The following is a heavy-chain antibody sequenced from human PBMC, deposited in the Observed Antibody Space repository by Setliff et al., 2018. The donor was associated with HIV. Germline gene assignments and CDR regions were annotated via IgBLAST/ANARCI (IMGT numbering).Heavy chain of an antibody. J-gene: IGHJ4*02. V-gene: IGHV4-59*11. CDR1: GGSISSHY. D-gene: IGHD3-10*01. CDR3: ARAKPSYYRIRDY. Sequence: ETLSLTCTVSGGSISSHYWSWIRQPPGKELEWIGTLYHSGSSYNPSLKSRVTISVDASKNQFSLKLSSVTAADTAVYYCARAKPSYYRIRDYWGQGSLVTVSS. CDR2: LYHSGSS.